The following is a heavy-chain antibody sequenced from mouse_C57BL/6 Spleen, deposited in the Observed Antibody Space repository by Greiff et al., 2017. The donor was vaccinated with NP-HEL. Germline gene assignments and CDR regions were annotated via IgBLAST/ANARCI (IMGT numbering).Heavy chain of an antibody. CDR2: IWGVGST. CDR1: GFSLTSYG. J-gene: IGHJ3*01. CDR3: ASGGTGRAWFAY. Sequence: VKLVESGPGLVAPSQSLSITCTVSGFSLTSYGVDWVRQSPGKGLEWLGVIWGVGSTNYHSALKSRLSISKDNSKSQVFLKMNSLQTDDTAMYYCASGGTGRAWFAYWGQGTLVTVSA. D-gene: IGHD4-1*01. V-gene: IGHV2-6*01.